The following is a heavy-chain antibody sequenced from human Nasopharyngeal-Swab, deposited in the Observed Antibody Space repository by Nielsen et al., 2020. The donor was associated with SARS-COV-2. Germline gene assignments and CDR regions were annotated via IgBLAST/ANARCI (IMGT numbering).Heavy chain of an antibody. J-gene: IGHJ5*02. D-gene: IGHD2-2*01. V-gene: IGHV3-21*06. CDR2: ISGSNNYT. CDR3: ARGCSSTGCPQGVGWFDP. Sequence: VRQAPGKGLEWVASISGSNNYTYYADPVKGRFTISRDNAKNSLFLQVNSLRAEDTAVYYCARGCSSTGCPQGVGWFDPWGQGTLVTVSS.